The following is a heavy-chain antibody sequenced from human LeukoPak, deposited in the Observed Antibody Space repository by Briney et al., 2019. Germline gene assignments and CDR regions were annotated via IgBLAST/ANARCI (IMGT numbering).Heavy chain of an antibody. Sequence: KPSEPLSLTCAVYGGSFSGYYWSWIRQPPGKGLEWIGEINHSGSTNYNPSLKSRVTISVDTSKNQFSLKLSSVTAADTAVYYCARVRYDYAWGSYRPPFDYWGQGTLVTVSS. J-gene: IGHJ4*02. V-gene: IGHV4-34*01. CDR2: INHSGST. D-gene: IGHD3-16*02. CDR1: GGSFSGYY. CDR3: ARVRYDYAWGSYRPPFDY.